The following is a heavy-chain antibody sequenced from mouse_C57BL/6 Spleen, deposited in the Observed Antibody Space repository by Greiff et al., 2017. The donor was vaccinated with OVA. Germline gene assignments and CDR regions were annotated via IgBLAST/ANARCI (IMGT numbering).Heavy chain of an antibody. J-gene: IGHJ2*01. D-gene: IGHD4-1*01. CDR2: ISSGSSTI. V-gene: IGHV5-17*01. CDR1: GFTFSDYG. Sequence: EVKVVESGGGLVKPGGSLKLSCAASGFTFSDYGMHWVRQAPEKGLEWVAYISSGSSTIYYADTVKGRFTISRDNAKNTLFLQMTSLRSEDTAMYYCARKANWDGDFDYWGQGTTLTVSS. CDR3: ARKANWDGDFDY.